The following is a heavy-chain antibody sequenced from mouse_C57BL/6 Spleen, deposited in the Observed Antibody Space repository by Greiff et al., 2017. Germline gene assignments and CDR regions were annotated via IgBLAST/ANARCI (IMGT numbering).Heavy chain of an antibody. CDR2: INPSTGGT. D-gene: IGHD2-13*01. J-gene: IGHJ4*01. Sequence: EVQLQQSGPELVKPGASVKISCKASGYSFTGYYMNWVKQSPDKSLEWIGEINPSTGGTTSNQKFKAKATLTVANSSSTAYMQLKSLTSADSAVYYWARGYRDYGGDYAMDDWGQGTSVTVSS. CDR3: ARGYRDYGGDYAMDD. CDR1: GYSFTGYY. V-gene: IGHV1-42*01.